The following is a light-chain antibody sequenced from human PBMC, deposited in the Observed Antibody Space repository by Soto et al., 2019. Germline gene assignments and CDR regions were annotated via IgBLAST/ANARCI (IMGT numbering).Light chain of an antibody. V-gene: IGKV1-33*01. CDR2: DAS. CDR3: QQYSDLPFT. CDR1: QDISNY. Sequence: DIQMTQSPSSLSASVGDRVTITCQASQDISNYLNWYQQKPGKAPKLLIYDASTLETGVPSRFRGSGSGTAFTFTISSLQPEDIATYYCQQYSDLPFTFGGGAKVEIK. J-gene: IGKJ4*01.